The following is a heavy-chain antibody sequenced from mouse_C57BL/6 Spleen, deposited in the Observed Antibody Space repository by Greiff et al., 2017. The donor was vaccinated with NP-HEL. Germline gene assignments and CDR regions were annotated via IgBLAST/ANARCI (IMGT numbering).Heavy chain of an antibody. J-gene: IGHJ2*01. D-gene: IGHD1-1*01. CDR3: AREETTVVAYNFGY. CDR1: GYTFTSYW. V-gene: IGHV1-59*01. Sequence: QVQLQQPGAELVRPGTSVKLSCKASGYTFTSYWMHWVKQRPGQGLEWIGVIDPSDSYTNYNQKFKGKATLTVDTSSSTAYMQLSSLTSEDSAVYYCAREETTVVAYNFGYWGQGTTLTVSS. CDR2: IDPSDSYT.